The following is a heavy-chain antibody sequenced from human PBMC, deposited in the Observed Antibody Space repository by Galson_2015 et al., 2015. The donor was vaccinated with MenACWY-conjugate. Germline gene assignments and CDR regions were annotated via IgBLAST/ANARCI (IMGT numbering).Heavy chain of an antibody. D-gene: IGHD6-19*01. CDR1: GYTFTSYA. CDR2: INAGNGNT. Sequence: SVKVSCKASGYTFTSYAMHWVRQAPGQRLEWMGWINAGNGNTKYSQKFQGRVTITRDTSASTAYMELSSLRSEDTAVYYCARGVVGGWYLISLDFDYWGQGTLVTVSS. V-gene: IGHV1-3*01. CDR3: ARGVVGGWYLISLDFDY. J-gene: IGHJ4*02.